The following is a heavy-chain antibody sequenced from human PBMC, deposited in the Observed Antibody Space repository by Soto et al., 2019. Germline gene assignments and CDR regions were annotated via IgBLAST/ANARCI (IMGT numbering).Heavy chain of an antibody. V-gene: IGHV1-18*01. CDR3: ARDYYYDTTGPLDY. D-gene: IGHD3-22*01. J-gene: IGHJ4*02. CDR1: GYTFSSYG. Sequence: ASVKVSFKASGYTFSSYGISWLRQAPGQGLEWMGWISTFNGHTQYAQKFQGRVAMTTDASTSTVYMELRSLRSDDTAVYYCARDYYYDTTGPLDYWGQGTLVTVSS. CDR2: ISTFNGHT.